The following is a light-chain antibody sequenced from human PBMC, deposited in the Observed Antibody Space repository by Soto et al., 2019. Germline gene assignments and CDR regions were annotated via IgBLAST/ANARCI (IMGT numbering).Light chain of an antibody. CDR1: QSVSSN. J-gene: IGKJ1*01. Sequence: EIVLTQSPGTLSVSPGERATLSCRASQSVSSNLAWYQQKPGQAPRLLIYGASSRATGIPDRFSGSGSGTDFTLAISSLQPEDSATYYCLQDINYPWTFGQGTKVDIK. CDR3: LQDINYPWT. CDR2: GAS. V-gene: IGKV3D-15*01.